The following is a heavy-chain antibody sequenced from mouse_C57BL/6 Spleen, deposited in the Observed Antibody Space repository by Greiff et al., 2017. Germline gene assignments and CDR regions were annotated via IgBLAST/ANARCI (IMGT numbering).Heavy chain of an antibody. V-gene: IGHV1-4*01. D-gene: IGHD2-4*01. J-gene: IGHJ2*01. CDR2: INPSSGYT. CDR3: ATLYYDSEGDY. Sequence: QVHVKQSGAELARPGASVKMSCKASGYTFTSYTMHWVKQRPGQGLEWIGYINPSSGYTKYNQKFKDKATLTADKSSSTAYMQLSSLTSEDSAVYYWATLYYDSEGDYWGQGTTLTVSS. CDR1: GYTFTSYT.